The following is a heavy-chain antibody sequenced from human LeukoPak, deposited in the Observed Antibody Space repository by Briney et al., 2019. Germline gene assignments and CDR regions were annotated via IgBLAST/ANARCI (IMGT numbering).Heavy chain of an antibody. Sequence: HPGGSLRLSCAASEFTFNRYWMSWVRQAPGKGLEWVANIKHDGSEAHYVDSVKGRFTISRDNAKNSLSLQMNSLNVDDTGVYFCTRDALFGSGRTHLDFWSRGTLVSVSS. D-gene: IGHD3-10*01. CDR1: EFTFNRYW. CDR2: IKHDGSEA. V-gene: IGHV3-7*04. CDR3: TRDALFGSGRTHLDF. J-gene: IGHJ4*02.